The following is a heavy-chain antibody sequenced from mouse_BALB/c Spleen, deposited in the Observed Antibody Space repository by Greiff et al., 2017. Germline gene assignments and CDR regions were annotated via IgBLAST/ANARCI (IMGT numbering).Heavy chain of an antibody. CDR1: GFTFSSYA. Sequence: EVKLVESGGGLVKPGGSLKLSCAASGFTFSSYAMSWVRQSPEKRLEWVAEISSGGSYTYYPDTVTGRFTISRDNAKNTLYLEMSSLRSEDTAMYYCARDGITTATGIVDYWGQGTSVTVSS. D-gene: IGHD1-2*01. CDR3: ARDGITTATGIVDY. CDR2: ISSGGSYT. J-gene: IGHJ4*01. V-gene: IGHV5-9-4*01.